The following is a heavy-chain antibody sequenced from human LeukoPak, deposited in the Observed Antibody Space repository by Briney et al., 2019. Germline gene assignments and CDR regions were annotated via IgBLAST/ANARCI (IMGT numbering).Heavy chain of an antibody. V-gene: IGHV4-59*01. CDR1: GGSIIRYS. CDR3: ARHYNWFDP. CDR2: IFYSGNT. Sequence: SETLSLTCTVSGGSIIRYSWSWIRQPPGKGLEWIGNIFYSGNTNYNPSLKSRVTISIDTSQNQFSLKLSSVTAADTAIYYCARHYNWFDPWGQGILVTVSS. J-gene: IGHJ5*02.